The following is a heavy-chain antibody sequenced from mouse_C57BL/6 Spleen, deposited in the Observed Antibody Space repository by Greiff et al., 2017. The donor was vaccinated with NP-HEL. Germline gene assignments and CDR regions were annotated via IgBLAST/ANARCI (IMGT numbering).Heavy chain of an antibody. Sequence: VQLQQPGPELVKPGASVKMSCKASGYTFTDYYMHWVKQSPGKSLEWIGYIYPNNGGNGYNQKFKGKATLTVDKSSSTAYMELRSLTSEYSAVYYCARYGPSNRNKSFDYWGQGTTLTVSS. CDR1: GYTFTDYY. CDR3: ARYGPSNRNKSFDY. J-gene: IGHJ2*01. D-gene: IGHD1-2*01. CDR2: IYPNNGGN. V-gene: IGHV1-34*01.